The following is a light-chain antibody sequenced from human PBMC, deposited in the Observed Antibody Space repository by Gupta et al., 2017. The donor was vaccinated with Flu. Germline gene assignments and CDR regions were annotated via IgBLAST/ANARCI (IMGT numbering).Light chain of an antibody. CDR3: MQALQTPCT. J-gene: IGKJ5*01. Sequence: DIVMTQSPLSLPVTPGEPASISCRSSQSLRQSNGYNYLDWYLQKPGQSPQLLIYWGSNRASGVPDRFSGSGSGTDFTLKISRGEAEDVGVYYCMQALQTPCTFGHGTRLDIK. CDR2: WGS. CDR1: QSLRQSNGYNY. V-gene: IGKV2-28*01.